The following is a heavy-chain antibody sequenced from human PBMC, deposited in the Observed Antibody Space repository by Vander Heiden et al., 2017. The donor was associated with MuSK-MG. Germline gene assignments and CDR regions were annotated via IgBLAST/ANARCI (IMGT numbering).Heavy chain of an antibody. J-gene: IGHJ6*03. CDR1: GFTFSSYT. CDR2: ISSSSSYI. Sequence: EVQLVESGGGLVKPGGSLRLSCAASGFTFSSYTMNWVRQAPGKGLEWVSSISSSSSYIYYADSVKGRFTISRDNAKHSLYLQMNSLRAEDTAVYYCATTTLYCSGGSCYSRNYYYYYMDVWGKGTTVTVSS. CDR3: ATTTLYCSGGSCYSRNYYYYYMDV. V-gene: IGHV3-21*01. D-gene: IGHD2-15*01.